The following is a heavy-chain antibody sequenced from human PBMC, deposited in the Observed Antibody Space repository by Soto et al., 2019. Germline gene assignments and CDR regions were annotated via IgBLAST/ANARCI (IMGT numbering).Heavy chain of an antibody. J-gene: IGHJ4*02. CDR1: GFTFSSYG. Sequence: QVQLVESGGGVVQPGRSLRLSCAASGFTFSSYGMHWVRQAPGKGLEWVAVIWYDGSNKYYADSVKGRFTISRDNSKNTLYLQMNSLRAEDTAVYYCARDPTLRYLGWFDYWGQGTLVTVSS. V-gene: IGHV3-33*01. D-gene: IGHD3-9*01. CDR3: ARDPTLRYLGWFDY. CDR2: IWYDGSNK.